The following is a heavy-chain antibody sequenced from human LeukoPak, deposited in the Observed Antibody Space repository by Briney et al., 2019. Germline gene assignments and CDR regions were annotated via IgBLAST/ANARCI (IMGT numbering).Heavy chain of an antibody. CDR3: AKPILEWLSLYYFYY. CDR2: IRYDGSNK. D-gene: IGHD3-3*01. Sequence: GGSLRLSCVASGFTFSSYGMHSVRQAPSKGLEWVAFIRYDGSNKYYADSVKGRFTISRDNSKNTLYLQMNSLRAEDTAVYYCAKPILEWLSLYYFYYWGQGTLVTVSS. J-gene: IGHJ4*02. V-gene: IGHV3-30*02. CDR1: GFTFSSYG.